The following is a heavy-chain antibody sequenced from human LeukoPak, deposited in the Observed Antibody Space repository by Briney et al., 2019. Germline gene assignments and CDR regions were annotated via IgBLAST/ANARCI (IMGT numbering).Heavy chain of an antibody. CDR2: IYYSGST. CDR1: GGSISSTGYY. V-gene: IGHV4-39*07. Sequence: SETLSLTCTVSGGSISSTGYYWGWIRQPPGKGLEWIGSIYYSGSTYYNPSLKSRVTISVDTSKNQFSLKLSSVTAADTAVYYCARGTPESPFDIWGQGTMVTVSS. D-gene: IGHD1-14*01. CDR3: ARGTPESPFDI. J-gene: IGHJ3*02.